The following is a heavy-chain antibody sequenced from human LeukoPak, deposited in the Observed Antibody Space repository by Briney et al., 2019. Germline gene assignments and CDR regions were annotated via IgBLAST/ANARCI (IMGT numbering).Heavy chain of an antibody. CDR3: AKDMGNYFFDY. D-gene: IGHD1-26*01. CDR1: GFTFSSYI. Sequence: GGSLRLSCAASGFTFSSYIMSWVRQAPGKGLEWVSGLSGSGGSTYYADSVKGRFTISRDNSKNTLYLQMNSLRAEDTAVYYCAKDMGNYFFDYWGQGTLVTVSS. V-gene: IGHV3-23*01. CDR2: LSGSGGST. J-gene: IGHJ4*02.